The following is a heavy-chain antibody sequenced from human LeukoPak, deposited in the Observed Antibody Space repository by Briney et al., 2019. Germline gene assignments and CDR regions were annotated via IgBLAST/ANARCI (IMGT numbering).Heavy chain of an antibody. CDR2: ISGSGDTT. Sequence: GGSLRLSCAASGFTFSSYAMNWVRQAPGRGLEWVSTISGSGDTTYYADSVKGRFTISRDNSKNTLSLQMNSLRAEDTAVYYCAKGRGFDSGSLHYWGQGTLVTVSS. CDR1: GFTFSSYA. D-gene: IGHD1-26*01. J-gene: IGHJ4*02. V-gene: IGHV3-23*01. CDR3: AKGRGFDSGSLHY.